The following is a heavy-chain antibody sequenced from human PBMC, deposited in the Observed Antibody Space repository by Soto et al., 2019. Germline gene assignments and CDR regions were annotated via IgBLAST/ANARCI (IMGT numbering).Heavy chain of an antibody. D-gene: IGHD3-22*01. CDR2: ISGRGGVT. Sequence: EVQLLESGGGLVQPGGSLRLTCVGSGFTFRNQDMRWVRQAPGKGLEWVSGISGRGGVTYYADSVKGRFTISRDNSKNPLYLQMNKLRANDTAVYYCAKDRQFRSYYESAGHYNDWGQGTLVTVSS. CDR3: AKDRQFRSYYESAGHYND. CDR1: GFTFRNQD. V-gene: IGHV3-23*01. J-gene: IGHJ4*02.